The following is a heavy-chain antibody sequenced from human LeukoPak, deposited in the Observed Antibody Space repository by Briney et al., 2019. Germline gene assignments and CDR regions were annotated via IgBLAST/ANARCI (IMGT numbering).Heavy chain of an antibody. V-gene: IGHV4-30-2*01. J-gene: IGHJ6*02. CDR3: AREGYCSSTSCYGDYYGMDV. CDR1: GGSISSGGYS. D-gene: IGHD2-2*01. Sequence: SQTLSLTCAVSGGSISSGGYSWSWIRQPPGKGLEWIGYIYHSGSTYYNPSLKSRVTISVDRSKNQFSLKLSSVTAADTAVYYCAREGYCSSTSCYGDYYGMDVWGQGTTVSVS. CDR2: IYHSGST.